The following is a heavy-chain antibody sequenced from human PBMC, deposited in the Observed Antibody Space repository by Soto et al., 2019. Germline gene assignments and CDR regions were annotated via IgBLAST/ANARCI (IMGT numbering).Heavy chain of an antibody. D-gene: IGHD1-26*01. CDR3: ARVRELSFDD. V-gene: IGHV1-69*13. J-gene: IGHJ4*02. CDR2: IIPIFGTA. Sequence: ASVKVSCKASGGTCSIYAISWVRQAPGQGLEWMGGIIPIFGTANYAQKFQGRVTITADESTSTAYMELSSLRSEDTAVYYCARVRELSFDDWGQGTLVTVSS. CDR1: GGTCSIYA.